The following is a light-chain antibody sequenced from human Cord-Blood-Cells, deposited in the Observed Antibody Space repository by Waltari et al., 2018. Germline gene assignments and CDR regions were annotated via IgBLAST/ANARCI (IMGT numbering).Light chain of an antibody. CDR2: DAS. Sequence: DIQMTQPPSTLSASVGDRVTITCRASQSISSWLAWYQQKPGKAPKLLIYDASSLESWVPSRFSGSGSGTEFTLTISSLQPDDFATYYCQQYNSYSTFGQGTKVEIK. J-gene: IGKJ1*01. CDR3: QQYNSYST. CDR1: QSISSW. V-gene: IGKV1-5*01.